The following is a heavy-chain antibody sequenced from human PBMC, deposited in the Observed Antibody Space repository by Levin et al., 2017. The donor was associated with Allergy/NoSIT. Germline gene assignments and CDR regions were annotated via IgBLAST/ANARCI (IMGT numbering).Heavy chain of an antibody. CDR2: ISGSGGST. D-gene: IGHD3-10*01. J-gene: IGHJ4*02. CDR1: GFTFSSYA. CDR3: AKGLWGSGSYYIVDY. V-gene: IGHV3-23*01. Sequence: GESLKISCAASGFTFSSYAMSWVRQAPGKGLEWVSAISGSGGSTYYADSVKGRFTISRDNSKNTLYLQMNSLRAEDTAVYYCAKGLWGSGSYYIVDYWGQGTLVTVSS.